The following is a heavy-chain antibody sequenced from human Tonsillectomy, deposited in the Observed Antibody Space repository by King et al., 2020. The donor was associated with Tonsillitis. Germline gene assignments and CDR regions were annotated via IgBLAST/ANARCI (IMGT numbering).Heavy chain of an antibody. Sequence: VQLVESGGGVVQPGRSLRLSCAASGLTLSNYAMHWVRQAPGKGLEWVAVISFTVSNKYYADSVKGRFTISRDTSRNKLYLQLNSLRPDVTAVYYCARGSYYGGSGHSPFDSWGQGTVVTVSS. CDR1: GLTLSNYA. CDR2: ISFTVSNK. CDR3: ARGSYYGGSGHSPFDS. J-gene: IGHJ4*02. V-gene: IGHV3-30*01. D-gene: IGHD3-22*01.